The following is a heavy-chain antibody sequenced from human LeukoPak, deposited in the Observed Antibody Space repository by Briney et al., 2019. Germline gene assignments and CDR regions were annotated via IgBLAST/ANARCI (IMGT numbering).Heavy chain of an antibody. D-gene: IGHD6-19*01. CDR3: ARASIAVAGSDAFDI. Sequence: SSVKVSYKASGGTFSSYAISWVRQAPGQGLEWMERIIPIFGTANYAQKFQGRVTITTGESTSTAYMELSSLRSEDTAVYYCARASIAVAGSDAFDIWGQGTMVTVSS. CDR1: GGTFSSYA. V-gene: IGHV1-69*05. J-gene: IGHJ3*02. CDR2: IIPIFGTA.